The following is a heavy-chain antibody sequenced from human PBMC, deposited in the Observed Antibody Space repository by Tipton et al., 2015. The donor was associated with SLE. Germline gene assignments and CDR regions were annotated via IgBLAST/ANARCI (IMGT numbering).Heavy chain of an antibody. CDR3: ATMASPYYGMDV. Sequence: SLRLSCAASGFTFSSYAMHWVCQAPGKGLEWVAVISYDGSNKYYADSVEGRFTISRDNSKNTLYLQMNSLRAEDTAVYYCATMASPYYGMDVWGQGTTVTVSS. CDR2: ISYDGSNK. D-gene: IGHD5-24*01. V-gene: IGHV3-30*14. J-gene: IGHJ6*02. CDR1: GFTFSSYA.